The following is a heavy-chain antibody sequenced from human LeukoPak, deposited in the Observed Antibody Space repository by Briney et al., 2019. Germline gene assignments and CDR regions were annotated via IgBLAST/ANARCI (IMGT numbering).Heavy chain of an antibody. CDR2: IYPGDSDT. CDR3: ARHLRGYSYGGNYYYGMDV. CDR1: GYSFTSYW. D-gene: IGHD5-18*01. Sequence: GESLKISCKGSGYSFTSYWIGWVRQMPGKGLEWMGIIYPGDSDTRYSPSFQGQVTISADKSISTAYLQWSSLKASDTAMYYCARHLRGYSYGGNYYYGMDVWGQGTTVTVSS. V-gene: IGHV5-51*01. J-gene: IGHJ6*02.